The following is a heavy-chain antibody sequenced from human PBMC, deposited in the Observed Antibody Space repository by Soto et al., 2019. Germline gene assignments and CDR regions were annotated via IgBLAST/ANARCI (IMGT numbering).Heavy chain of an antibody. Sequence: GESLKISCKGSGYSFSNYWIAWLRQMPGKGLEWMGIIYPAASDARYSPSFQGQVTISVNNSISTAYLQWSSLKASDTAMYYCARLLCLSTSGDTGSRHCFDDWGQGALVTV. CDR2: IYPAASDA. D-gene: IGHD2-2*01. J-gene: IGHJ4*02. V-gene: IGHV5-51*01. CDR1: GYSFSNYW. CDR3: ARLLCLSTSGDTGSRHCFDD.